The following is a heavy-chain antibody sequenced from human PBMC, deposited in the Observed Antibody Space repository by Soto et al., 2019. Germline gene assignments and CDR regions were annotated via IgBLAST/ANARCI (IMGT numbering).Heavy chain of an antibody. CDR3: ARSNSAAVLFDD. CDR2: IYPGDSDT. CDR1: GYSFSTYW. V-gene: IGHV5-51*01. D-gene: IGHD6-13*01. J-gene: IGHJ4*02. Sequence: GESLKISCKDSGYSFSTYWIGWVRQMPGKGLEWMGIIYPGDSDTRYSPSFQGQVTISADKSISTAYLQWSSLKASDTAMYYCARSNSAAVLFDDWGQGTLVTVSS.